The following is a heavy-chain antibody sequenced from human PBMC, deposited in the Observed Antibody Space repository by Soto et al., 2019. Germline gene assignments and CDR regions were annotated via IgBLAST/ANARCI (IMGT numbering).Heavy chain of an antibody. CDR3: ASRDPGTSVDY. CDR1: GGSFSGYY. CDR2: INHSGST. D-gene: IGHD1-7*01. Sequence: SETLSLTCAVYGGSFSGYYWSWIRQPPGKGLEWIGEINHSGSTNYNPSLKSRVTISVDTSKNQFSLKLTSLTAADTAVYYCASRDPGTSVDYWGQGTLVTVSS. V-gene: IGHV4-34*01. J-gene: IGHJ4*02.